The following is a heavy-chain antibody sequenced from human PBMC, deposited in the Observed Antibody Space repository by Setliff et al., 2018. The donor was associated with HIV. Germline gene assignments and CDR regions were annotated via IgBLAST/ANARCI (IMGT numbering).Heavy chain of an antibody. CDR3: ARHAIVDTAGRGFDY. J-gene: IGHJ4*02. D-gene: IGHD5-18*01. Sequence: SETLSLTCTVSGGSIRSSSFYWGWIRQPPGKGLEWIASIYYSGSTYYNSSLKSRVTISVDTSKNQFSLKLSSVTATDTAVYYCARHAIVDTAGRGFDYWGQGTLVTV. CDR2: IYYSGST. V-gene: IGHV4-39*01. CDR1: GGSIRSSSFY.